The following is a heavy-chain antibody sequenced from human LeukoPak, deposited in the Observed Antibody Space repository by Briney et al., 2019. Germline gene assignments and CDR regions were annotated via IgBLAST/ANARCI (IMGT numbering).Heavy chain of an antibody. CDR1: GFTFSTYG. CDR3: TKVMEQQLVSTDY. Sequence: GGSLRLSCAASGFTFSTYGMHWVRQAPGKGLEWVAFIRYDGSNENYTDSVKGRFTISRDNSKNTVHLQMNSLRTEDTAIYYCTKVMEQQLVSTDYWGQGTLVTVSS. J-gene: IGHJ4*02. D-gene: IGHD1-1*01. CDR2: IRYDGSNE. V-gene: IGHV3-30*02.